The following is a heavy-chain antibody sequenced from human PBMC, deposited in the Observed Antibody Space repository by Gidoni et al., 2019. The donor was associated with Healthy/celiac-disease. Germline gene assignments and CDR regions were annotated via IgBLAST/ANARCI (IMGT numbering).Heavy chain of an antibody. J-gene: IGHJ4*02. CDR1: GSNFTDYY. Sequence: QVQLVQSGAEVKKPGASVKVSCKASGSNFTDYYMHWVRQAPGQGLEWTGRIIPNSGGTNYAQKFQGRVIMTRDTSISTAYMELSRLTSDDTAVYYCARVLAAAATVYFDYWGQGTLVTVSS. CDR2: IIPNSGGT. CDR3: ARVLAAAATVYFDY. V-gene: IGHV1-2*06. D-gene: IGHD6-13*01.